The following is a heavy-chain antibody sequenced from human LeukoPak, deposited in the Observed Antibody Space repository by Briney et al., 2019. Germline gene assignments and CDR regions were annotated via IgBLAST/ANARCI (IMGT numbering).Heavy chain of an antibody. J-gene: IGHJ4*02. CDR2: ISAYNGNT. CDR1: GYTFTSYG. CDR3: ARAVLLRFLEGAYYFDY. V-gene: IGHV1-18*01. D-gene: IGHD3-3*01. Sequence: GASVKVSCKASGYTFTSYGISWVRQAPGQGLEWMGWISAYNGNTNYAQKLQGRVTMTTDTSTSTAYMELRSLRSDDTAVHYCARAVLLRFLEGAYYFDYWGQGTLVTVSS.